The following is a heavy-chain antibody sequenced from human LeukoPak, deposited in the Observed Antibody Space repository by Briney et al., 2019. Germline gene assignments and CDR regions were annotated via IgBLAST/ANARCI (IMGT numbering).Heavy chain of an antibody. Sequence: PGGSLRLSCAASGFTFSSYAMHWVRQAPGKGLEWVAVISYDGSNKYYADSVKGRFTISRDNSKNTLYLQMNSLRAEDTAVYYCARDPTAYCSGGSCFGDYWGQGTLVTVSS. CDR1: GFTFSSYA. J-gene: IGHJ4*02. CDR2: ISYDGSNK. D-gene: IGHD2-15*01. V-gene: IGHV3-30-3*01. CDR3: ARDPTAYCSGGSCFGDY.